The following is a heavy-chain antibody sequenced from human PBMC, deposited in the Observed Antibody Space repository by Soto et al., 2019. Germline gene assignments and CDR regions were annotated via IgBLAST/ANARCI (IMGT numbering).Heavy chain of an antibody. Sequence: QVQLVESGGGVVQPGRSLRLSCAASGFTFSSYAMHWVRQAPGKGLEWVAVISYDGSNKYYADSVKGRFTISRDNSKNTLYLQMNSLRAEDTAVYYWAKDGGEGYNQGLDYWGQGTLVTVAS. V-gene: IGHV3-30-3*01. J-gene: IGHJ4*02. CDR3: AKDGGEGYNQGLDY. CDR1: GFTFSSYA. CDR2: ISYDGSNK. D-gene: IGHD3-16*01.